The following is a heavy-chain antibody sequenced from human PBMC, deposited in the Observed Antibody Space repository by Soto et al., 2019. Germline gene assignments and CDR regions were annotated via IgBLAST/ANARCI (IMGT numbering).Heavy chain of an antibody. CDR1: GCSISSDY. D-gene: IGHD6-13*01. Sequence: QVQLQESGPGLVKPSETLSLMCTVSGCSISSDYWSWIRQPPGKGLEWIGYISYSGITSYSPSLKRRVTISLDTSKSQVSLKLSSVTAADTAVYFCARHDKAGWFDHWGQGTLVTVSS. J-gene: IGHJ5*02. CDR3: ARHDKAGWFDH. CDR2: ISYSGIT. V-gene: IGHV4-59*08.